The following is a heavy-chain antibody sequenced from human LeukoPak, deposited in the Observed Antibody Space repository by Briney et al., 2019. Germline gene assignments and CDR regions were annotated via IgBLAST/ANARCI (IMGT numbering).Heavy chain of an antibody. D-gene: IGHD3-10*01. CDR2: ISPSGTDI. CDR3: ARVGGH. J-gene: IGHJ4*02. V-gene: IGHV3-11*01. CDR1: GFTFTDTY. Sequence: GGSLRLSCAVSGFTFTDTYMTWIRQAPGKGLESLSYISPSGTDISYADSVRGRFTISRDNSKNTLYLQMNSLRVEDTAVYYCARVGGHWGQGTLVTVSS.